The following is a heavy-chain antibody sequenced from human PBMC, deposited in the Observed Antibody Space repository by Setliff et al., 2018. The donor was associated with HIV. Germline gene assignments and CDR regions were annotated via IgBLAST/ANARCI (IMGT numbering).Heavy chain of an antibody. CDR1: GFTFTDSA. J-gene: IGHJ3*02. V-gene: IGHV1-58*01. CDR3: VADPSISMVRGLILGSTFDI. Sequence: SVKVSCKASGFTFTDSAVQWVRQTRGRRLESIGWIVVGRGNTNYAQQFQGRVTITRDMSTSTAYMELSSLRSEDTAVYYCVADPSISMVRGLILGSTFDIWGQGTMVTVSS. D-gene: IGHD3-10*01. CDR2: IVVGRGNT.